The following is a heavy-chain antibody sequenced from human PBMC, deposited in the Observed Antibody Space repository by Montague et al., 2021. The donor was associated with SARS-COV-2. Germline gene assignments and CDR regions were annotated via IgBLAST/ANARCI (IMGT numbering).Heavy chain of an antibody. CDR2: ISPTGST. D-gene: IGHD3-16*01. V-gene: IGHV4-34*01. Sequence: SETLSLTCAVYGGSFSNYYWTWIRQSPGKGPELIGHISPTGSTRYNPSLDSRVTISLDTSKSRLSLELTSVTVADTSIYFCVGAPNEYYFDYWGQGTPVSVSS. CDR1: GGSFSNYY. J-gene: IGHJ4*02. CDR3: VGAPNEYYFDY.